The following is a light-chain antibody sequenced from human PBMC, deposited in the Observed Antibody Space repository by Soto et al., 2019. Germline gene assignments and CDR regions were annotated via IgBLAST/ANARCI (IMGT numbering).Light chain of an antibody. V-gene: IGLV2-14*01. CDR3: SSYTTSSTRV. CDR1: SSDVGIYNY. CDR2: EVS. J-gene: IGLJ1*01. Sequence: QSVLAQPASVSGSPGQSIAISRTGSSSDVGIYNYVSWYQQHPGKVPKLIIYEVSNRPSGVSNRFSGSKSGNTASLTISGLQAGDEADYYCSSYTTSSTRVFGTGTKVTVL.